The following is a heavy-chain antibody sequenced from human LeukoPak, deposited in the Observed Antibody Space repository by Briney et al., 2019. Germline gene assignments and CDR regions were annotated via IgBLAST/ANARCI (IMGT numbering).Heavy chain of an antibody. CDR2: MNPNSDNT. V-gene: IGHV1-8*01. D-gene: IGHD4-17*01. Sequence: ASVKVSCKASGYTFTSYDINWVRQATGQGLEWMGWMNPNSDNTGYAQKFQGRVTMTRNTSISTAYMELSSLRSEDTAVYYCATSYDYGDYDDYWGQGTLVTVSS. CDR1: GYTFTSYD. J-gene: IGHJ4*02. CDR3: ATSYDYGDYDDY.